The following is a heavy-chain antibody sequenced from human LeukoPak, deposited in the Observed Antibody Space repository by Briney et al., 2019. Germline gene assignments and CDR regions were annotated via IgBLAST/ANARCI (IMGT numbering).Heavy chain of an antibody. V-gene: IGHV4-30-2*01. CDR2: IYHSGST. Sequence: SETLSLTCAVSGGSISSGGYSWSWIRQPPGKGLEWIGYIYHSGSTYYNPSLKSRVTISVDRSKNQFSLKLSSVTAADTAVYYCARVDEIAADGAGAFDIWGQGTMVTVSS. CDR3: ARVDEIAADGAGAFDI. J-gene: IGHJ3*02. D-gene: IGHD6-13*01. CDR1: GGSISSGGYS.